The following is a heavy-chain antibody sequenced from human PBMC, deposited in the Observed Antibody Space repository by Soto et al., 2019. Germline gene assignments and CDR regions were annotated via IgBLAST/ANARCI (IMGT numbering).Heavy chain of an antibody. J-gene: IGHJ6*02. Sequence: GGSLRLSCRASGSDFSTYSMNWVRQAPGKGLEWIAYVSMDSDTIHYADSVKGRFTISRDDVENSLFLQMNSLRDEDTATYYCARLYYDYVWGQGTTVTVSS. V-gene: IGHV3-48*02. D-gene: IGHD3-3*01. CDR1: GSDFSTYS. CDR3: ARLYYDYV. CDR2: VSMDSDTI.